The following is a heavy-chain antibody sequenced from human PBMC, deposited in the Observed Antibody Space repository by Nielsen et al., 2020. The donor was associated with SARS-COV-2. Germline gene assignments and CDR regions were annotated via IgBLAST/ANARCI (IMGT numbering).Heavy chain of an antibody. D-gene: IGHD3-9*01. CDR1: GFTFSSYS. CDR3: ARGLRYFDVDAFDI. CDR2: ISSSSSYI. J-gene: IGHJ3*02. Sequence: GGSLRLSCAASGFTFSSYSMNWVRQAPGKGLEWVSSISSSSSYIYYADSVKGRFTISRDNAKNSLYLQMNSLRAEDTAVYYCARGLRYFDVDAFDIWGQGTIVTVSS. V-gene: IGHV3-21*01.